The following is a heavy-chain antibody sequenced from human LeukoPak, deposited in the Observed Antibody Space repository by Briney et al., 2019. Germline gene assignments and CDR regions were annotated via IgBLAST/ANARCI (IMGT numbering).Heavy chain of an antibody. V-gene: IGHV4-38-2*01. CDR1: GYSISSGYY. CDR2: IYHSGST. J-gene: IGHJ5*02. D-gene: IGHD2-2*01. CDR3: ARGGVVPAAGYNCFDP. Sequence: PSETLSLTCAVSGYSISSGYYWGWIWQPPGKGLEWIGSIYHSGSTYYNPSLKSRVTISVDTSKNQFSLKLNSVTAADTAVYYCARGGVVPAAGYNCFDPWGQGTLVIVSS.